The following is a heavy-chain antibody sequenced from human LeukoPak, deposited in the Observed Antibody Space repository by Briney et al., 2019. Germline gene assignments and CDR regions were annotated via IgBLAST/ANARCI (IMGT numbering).Heavy chain of an antibody. V-gene: IGHV1-3*01. Sequence: ASVKVSCKASGYTFTSYAMHWVRQAPGQRLEWMGWINAGNGNTKYSQKFQGRVTITRDTSASTAYMELSSLRSEDTAVYYCARDAKGGRYFDYWGQGTLVTVSS. J-gene: IGHJ4*02. CDR3: ARDAKGGRYFDY. CDR1: GYTFTSYA. CDR2: INAGNGNT. D-gene: IGHD3-16*01.